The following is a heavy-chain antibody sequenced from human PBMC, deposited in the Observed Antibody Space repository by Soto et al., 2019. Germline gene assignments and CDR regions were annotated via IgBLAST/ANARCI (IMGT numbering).Heavy chain of an antibody. CDR1: GGSISSYY. V-gene: IGHV4-59*01. J-gene: IGHJ4*02. D-gene: IGHD5-12*01. CDR2: IYYSGST. Sequence: SETLSLPCTVSGGSISSYYWSWIRQPPGKGLEWIGYIYYSGSTNYNPSLKSRVTISVDTSKNQFSLKLSSVTAADTAVYYCARATGIVATRNFDYWGQGTLVTVSS. CDR3: ARATGIVATRNFDY.